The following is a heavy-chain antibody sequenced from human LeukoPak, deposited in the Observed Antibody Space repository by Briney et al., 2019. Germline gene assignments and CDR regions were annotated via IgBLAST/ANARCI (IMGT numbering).Heavy chain of an antibody. CDR2: ISAYNGNT. D-gene: IGHD2-2*01. Sequence: ASVKVSCKASGYTFTSYGISWVRQAPGQGLEWMGWISAYNGNTNYAQKLQGRVTMTTDTSTSTAYMELRSLRSDDTAVYYCAXSGEYCSSTSCWDWFDPWGQGTLVTVSS. CDR1: GYTFTSYG. CDR3: AXSGEYCSSTSCWDWFDP. J-gene: IGHJ5*02. V-gene: IGHV1-18*01.